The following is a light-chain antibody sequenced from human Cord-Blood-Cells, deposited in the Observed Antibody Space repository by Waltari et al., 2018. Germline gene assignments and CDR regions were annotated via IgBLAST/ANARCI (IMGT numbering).Light chain of an antibody. Sequence: QSVLTQPPSASGTPGQRVTIPCSGSSSNIGSNTVHWYQQLPGTAPKLLIDSNNQRPSGVPGRFSGSKSGTSASLAISGRQSEDEADYYCAAWDDSLNGPVFGGGTKLTVL. V-gene: IGLV1-44*01. CDR1: SSNIGSNT. CDR3: AAWDDSLNGPV. CDR2: SNN. J-gene: IGLJ2*01.